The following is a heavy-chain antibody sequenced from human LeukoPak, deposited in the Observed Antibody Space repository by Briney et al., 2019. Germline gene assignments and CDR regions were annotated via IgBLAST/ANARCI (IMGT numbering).Heavy chain of an antibody. V-gene: IGHV4-59*01. Sequence: SETLSLTCTVSGGSISSYYWNWIRQPPGRGLDWIGYIYYSGSTNYNPSLKSRVTISVDTSKNQFSLKLSSVTAADTAVYYCARGESSGSNWFDPWGQGTLVTVSS. J-gene: IGHJ5*02. CDR1: GGSISSYY. CDR3: ARGESSGSNWFDP. D-gene: IGHD3-22*01. CDR2: IYYSGST.